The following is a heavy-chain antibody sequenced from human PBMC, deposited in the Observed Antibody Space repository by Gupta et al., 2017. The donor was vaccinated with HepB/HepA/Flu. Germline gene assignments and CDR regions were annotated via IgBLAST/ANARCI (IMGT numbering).Heavy chain of an antibody. J-gene: IGHJ5*02. CDR1: GGTFSSYA. D-gene: IGHD3-10*01. CDR2: IIPIFGTA. Sequence: QVQLVQSGAEVKKPGSSVKVSCKASGGTFSSYAISWVRQAPGQGLEWMGGIIPIFGTANYAQKFQGRVTITADESTSTAYMELSSLRSEDTAVYYCAGWTKPSGSYYRNWFDPWGQGTLVTVSS. CDR3: AGWTKPSGSYYRNWFDP. V-gene: IGHV1-69*01.